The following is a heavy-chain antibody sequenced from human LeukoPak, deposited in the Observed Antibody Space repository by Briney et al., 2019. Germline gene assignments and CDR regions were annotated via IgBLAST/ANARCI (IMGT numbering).Heavy chain of an antibody. CDR1: VYSISSGYY. CDR2: IHHSGIT. Sequence: SQTLSLTCTVSVYSISSGYYWGWIRQPPGKGLEWIGSIHHSGITYYNPSLKSRVTISVDTSKNQFSLKLSSVTAADTAVYYCARHVRGSYPPYWYFDLWGRGTLVTVSS. V-gene: IGHV4-38-2*02. J-gene: IGHJ2*01. D-gene: IGHD1-26*01. CDR3: ARHVRGSYPPYWYFDL.